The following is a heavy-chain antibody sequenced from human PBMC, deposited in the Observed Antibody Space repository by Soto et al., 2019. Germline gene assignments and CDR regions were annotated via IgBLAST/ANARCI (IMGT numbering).Heavy chain of an antibody. D-gene: IGHD6-13*01. CDR2: MNPNSGNT. CDR3: ARRGYSSSWYYYYYYGMDV. J-gene: IGHJ6*02. V-gene: IGHV1-8*01. CDR1: GYTFTSYD. Sequence: QVQLVQSGAEVKKPGASVKVSCKASGYTFTSYDINWVRQATGQGLEWMGWMNPNSGNTGYAQKCQGRFTMTRKTPTSTAYMELVSLRSEDTAVYYCARRGYSSSWYYYYYYGMDVWGQGTTVTVSS.